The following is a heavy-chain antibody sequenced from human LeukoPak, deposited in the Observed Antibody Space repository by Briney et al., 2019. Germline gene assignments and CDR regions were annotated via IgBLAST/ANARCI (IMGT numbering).Heavy chain of an antibody. V-gene: IGHV3-66*01. CDR3: ARDVPSSGYIDY. D-gene: IGHD3-22*01. Sequence: GGSLRLSCAASGFTVSSNYMSWVRQAPGKGLEWVSVVYSGGSTYYADSVKGRFTISRDNSQNTLYLQMNSLRAEDTAVYYCARDVPSSGYIDYWGQGTLVTVSS. J-gene: IGHJ4*02. CDR2: VYSGGST. CDR1: GFTVSSNY.